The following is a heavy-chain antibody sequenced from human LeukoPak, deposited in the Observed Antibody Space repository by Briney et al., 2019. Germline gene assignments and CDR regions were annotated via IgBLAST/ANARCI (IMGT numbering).Heavy chain of an antibody. CDR1: GFTFSNAW. Sequence: SGGSLRLSCAASGFTFSNAWMSWVRQAPGKGLEWVGRIKSKTDGGTTDYAAPVKGRFTISRDDSKNTLYLQMNSLKTEDTAVYYCTTDQFAYDSSGYYPYYFDYWGQGTLVTVSS. V-gene: IGHV3-15*01. J-gene: IGHJ4*02. D-gene: IGHD3-22*01. CDR3: TTDQFAYDSSGYYPYYFDY. CDR2: IKSKTDGGTT.